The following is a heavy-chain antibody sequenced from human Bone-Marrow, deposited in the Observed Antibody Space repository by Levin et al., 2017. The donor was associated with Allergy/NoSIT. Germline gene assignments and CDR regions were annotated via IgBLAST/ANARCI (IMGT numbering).Heavy chain of an antibody. Sequence: GESLKISCAASGFSFSDSYMTWIRQAPGKGLEWISYISSSGSVIKYADSVKGRFTISRDNAKNSLYLQMNSLRVEDTALYFCARGVNFVVGFEWRPFDSWGQGTLVTVSS. CDR2: ISSSGSVI. V-gene: IGHV3-11*01. J-gene: IGHJ4*02. D-gene: IGHD2-15*01. CDR3: ARGVNFVVGFEWRPFDS. CDR1: GFSFSDSY.